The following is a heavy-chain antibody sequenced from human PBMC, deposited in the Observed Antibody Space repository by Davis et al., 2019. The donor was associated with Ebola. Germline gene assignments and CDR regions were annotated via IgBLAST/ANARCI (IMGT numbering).Heavy chain of an antibody. CDR3: TRGIARRRSGSWFDP. Sequence: ASVKVSCKASASTFSNSDINWVRQATGQGLEWMGWMNPNSGNTGYAQKFQGRVTMTRNTSISTAYMELSSLSSDDTAVYYCTRGIARRRSGSWFDPWGQGTPVTVSS. J-gene: IGHJ5*02. CDR2: MNPNSGNT. CDR1: ASTFSNSD. V-gene: IGHV1-8*01. D-gene: IGHD2-15*01.